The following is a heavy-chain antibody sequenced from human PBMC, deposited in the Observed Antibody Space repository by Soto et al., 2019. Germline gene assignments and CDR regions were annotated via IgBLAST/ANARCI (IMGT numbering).Heavy chain of an antibody. CDR2: ISSDGSNK. CDR3: AREGSYGDYRGFDY. Sequence: QVQLVESGGGVVQPGRSLRLSCAASGFTFSSYGMHWVRQAPGKGLEWVVVISSDGSNKYYADSVKGRFTISRDNSRDNSKNTLYLQMNSLRAEDTAVYYCAREGSYGDYRGFDYWGQGTLVTVSS. D-gene: IGHD4-17*01. V-gene: IGHV3-30-3*01. CDR1: GFTFSSYG. J-gene: IGHJ4*02.